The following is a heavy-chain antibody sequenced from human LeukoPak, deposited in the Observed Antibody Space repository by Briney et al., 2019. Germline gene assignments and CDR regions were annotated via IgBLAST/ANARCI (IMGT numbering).Heavy chain of an antibody. V-gene: IGHV4-59*01. CDR2: ISYSGST. CDR1: GASISNFY. J-gene: IGHJ5*02. D-gene: IGHD2-2*01. Sequence: PSETLSLTCTVSGASISNFYWSWIRQPPGKGLEWIGDISYSGSTNYNPSLKSRVTMSVDTSKNQFSLKPRSVTAADTAVYYCARLHCSSPSCHRNWFDPWGQGTLVTVSS. CDR3: ARLHCSSPSCHRNWFDP.